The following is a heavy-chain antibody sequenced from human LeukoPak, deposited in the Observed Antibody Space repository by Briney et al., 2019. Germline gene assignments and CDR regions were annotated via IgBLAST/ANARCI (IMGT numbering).Heavy chain of an antibody. J-gene: IGHJ4*02. Sequence: PGGSLRLSCVASGFTFSSYSMTWVRQTPGQGLEWVAGISGSGDFTYYADSVKGRFTISRDNAKNTLYLQMNSLRVEDTAVYYCATYRGYPIDYWGQGTLVTVSS. D-gene: IGHD2-15*01. V-gene: IGHV3-23*01. CDR2: ISGSGDFT. CDR1: GFTFSSYS. CDR3: ATYRGYPIDY.